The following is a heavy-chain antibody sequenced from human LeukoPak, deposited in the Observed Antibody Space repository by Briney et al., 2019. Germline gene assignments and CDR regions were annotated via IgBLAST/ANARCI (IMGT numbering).Heavy chain of an antibody. V-gene: IGHV4-59*08. CDR2: ISHSGST. D-gene: IGHD4-17*01. CDR1: GGSISSYY. Sequence: SETLSLTCTVSGGSISSYYWSWIRQPPGKGLEWIGFISHSGSTYYHPSLNSRGTISVDTSKKQVSLRLSSVTAADTAVYYCAKDYGDYGGFDYWGQGTLVTVSS. CDR3: AKDYGDYGGFDY. J-gene: IGHJ4*02.